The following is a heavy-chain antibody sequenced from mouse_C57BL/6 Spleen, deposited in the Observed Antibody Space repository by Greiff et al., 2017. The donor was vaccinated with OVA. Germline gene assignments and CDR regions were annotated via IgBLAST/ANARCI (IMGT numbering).Heavy chain of an antibody. CDR2: ISRGSSTT. Sequence: EVKLVESGGGLVKPGGSLKLSCAASGFSFSDSGMHWVRQAPEKGLEWVAYISRGSSTTNYADTVKGRFTISRDNAKNTLFLQMARLRSEGTTMYYCARNGFAYWGQGTLVTVSA. CDR1: GFSFSDSG. J-gene: IGHJ3*01. CDR3: ARNGFAY. V-gene: IGHV5-17*01.